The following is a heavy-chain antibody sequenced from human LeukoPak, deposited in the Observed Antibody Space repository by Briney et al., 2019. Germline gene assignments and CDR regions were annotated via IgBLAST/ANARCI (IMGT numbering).Heavy chain of an antibody. CDR1: GFTFSSYA. CDR3: ARDPHYGSGSLNYFDY. CDR2: ISYDGSNK. D-gene: IGHD3-10*01. Sequence: GGSLRLSCAASGFTFSSYAMHWVRQAPGKGLEWVAVISYDGSNKYYADSVKGRFTISRDNSKNTLYLQMNSLRAEDTAVYYCARDPHYGSGSLNYFDYWGQGTLVTVSS. J-gene: IGHJ4*02. V-gene: IGHV3-30-3*01.